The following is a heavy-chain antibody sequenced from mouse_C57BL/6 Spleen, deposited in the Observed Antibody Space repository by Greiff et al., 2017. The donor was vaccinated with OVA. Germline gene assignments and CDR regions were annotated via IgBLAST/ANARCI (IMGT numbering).Heavy chain of an antibody. CDR1: GFTFSSYA. CDR2: ISDGGSYT. J-gene: IGHJ2*01. CDR3: ARASVYDGYYVDY. V-gene: IGHV5-4*01. Sequence: EVQLVESGGGVGKGGGAGKRAWEASGFTFSSYAMSWVRQTPEKRLEWVATISDGGSYTYYPDNVKGRFTISRDNAKNNLYLQMSHLKSEDTAMYYCARASVYDGYYVDYWGQGTTLTVSS. D-gene: IGHD2-3*01.